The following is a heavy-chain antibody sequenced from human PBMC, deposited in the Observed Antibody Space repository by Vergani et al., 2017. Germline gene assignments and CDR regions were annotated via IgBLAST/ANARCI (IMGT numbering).Heavy chain of an antibody. CDR3: AREWQAHNYGEDEKSFDG. J-gene: IGHJ3*01. D-gene: IGHD4-17*01. Sequence: QVQLQESGPGLVKPSQTLSLTCTVSGGSISSGDYYWSWIRQPPGKGLEWIGYIYYSGSTYYNPSLKSRVTISVDTSKNQFSLRLSSVTAADTAVSYCAREWQAHNYGEDEKSFDGWGQWTLVTVSS. V-gene: IGHV4-30-4*08. CDR2: IYYSGST. CDR1: GGSISSGDYY.